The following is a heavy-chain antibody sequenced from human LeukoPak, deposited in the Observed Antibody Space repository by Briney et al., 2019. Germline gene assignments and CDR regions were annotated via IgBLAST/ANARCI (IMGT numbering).Heavy chain of an antibody. D-gene: IGHD2-15*01. V-gene: IGHV1-8*01. Sequence: ASVKVSCKASGYTFTSYDINWVRQATGQGLEWMGWMNPNSGNTGYAQKFQGRVTMTRDTSISTVYMELSRLRSDDTAVYYCARDDQGYCSGGSCDGFDIWGQGTMVTVSS. CDR2: MNPNSGNT. CDR1: GYTFTSYD. CDR3: ARDDQGYCSGGSCDGFDI. J-gene: IGHJ3*02.